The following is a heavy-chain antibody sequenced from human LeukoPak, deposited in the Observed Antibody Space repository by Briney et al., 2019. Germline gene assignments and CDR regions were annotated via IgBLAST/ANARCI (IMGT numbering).Heavy chain of an antibody. CDR2: FDPEDGET. D-gene: IGHD3-22*01. Sequence: ASVKVSCKVSGYTLTELSMHWVRQAPGKGLEWMGGFDPEDGETIYAQKFQGRVTMTTDTSTSTAYMELRSLRSDDTAVYYCARAPTDYYDSSGYYPYWGQGTLVTVSS. V-gene: IGHV1-24*01. CDR3: ARAPTDYYDSSGYYPY. J-gene: IGHJ4*02. CDR1: GYTLTELS.